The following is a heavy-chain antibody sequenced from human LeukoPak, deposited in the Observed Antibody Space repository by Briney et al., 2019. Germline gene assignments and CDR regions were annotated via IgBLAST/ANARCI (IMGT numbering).Heavy chain of an antibody. D-gene: IGHD3-22*01. CDR1: GFTFSSYG. CDR2: ISGSGGST. V-gene: IGHV3-23*01. J-gene: IGHJ5*02. CDR3: AKDTNEHSSGYPRHPNWFDP. Sequence: PGGTLRLSCAASGFTFSSYGMSWVRQAPGKGLEWVSAISGSGGSTYYADSVKGRFTISRDNSKNTLYLQMNSLRAEDTAVYYCAKDTNEHSSGYPRHPNWFDPWGQGTLVTVSS.